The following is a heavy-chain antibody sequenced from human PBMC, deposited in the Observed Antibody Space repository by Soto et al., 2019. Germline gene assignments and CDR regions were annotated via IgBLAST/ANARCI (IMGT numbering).Heavy chain of an antibody. D-gene: IGHD3-10*01. CDR2: IYYSGST. J-gene: IGHJ6*02. CDR3: ASLYGSGSYYYYYGMDV. CDR1: GGSISSYY. V-gene: IGHV4-59*08. Sequence: SETLSLTCTVSGGSISSYYWSWIRQPPGKGLEWIGYIYYSGSTNYNPSLKSRVTISVDTSKNQFSLKLSSVTAADTAVYYCASLYGSGSYYYYYGMDVWGQGTTVTVSS.